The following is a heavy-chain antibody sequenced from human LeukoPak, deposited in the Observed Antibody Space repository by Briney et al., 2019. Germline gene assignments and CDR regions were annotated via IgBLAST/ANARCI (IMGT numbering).Heavy chain of an antibody. CDR2: INSDGSST. V-gene: IGHV3-74*01. CDR1: GFTFSSYW. D-gene: IGHD3-10*01. Sequence: GGSLRLSCAASGFTFSSYWMHWVRQAPGKGLVWVSRINSDGSSTSYADSVKGRFAISRDNAKNTLYLQMNSLRAEDTAAYYCAGVGSSGSYSVVGYWGQGTLVTVSS. J-gene: IGHJ4*02. CDR3: AGVGSSGSYSVVGY.